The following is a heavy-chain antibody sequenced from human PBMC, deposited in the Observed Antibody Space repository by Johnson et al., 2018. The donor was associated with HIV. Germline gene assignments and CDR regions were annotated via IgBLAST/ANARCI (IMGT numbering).Heavy chain of an antibody. Sequence: QVQLVESGGGVVQPGRSLRLSCAASGFTFSSCGMLWVRQAPGKGLEWVAVISYDGSYRYYADSVKGLFTISRDNSKNTLYLQMNSLRADDTAVYYCARGSGGIVGAQDIWGQGTMVTVSS. CDR1: GFTFSSCG. V-gene: IGHV3-30*03. D-gene: IGHD1-26*01. CDR3: ARGSGGIVGAQDI. CDR2: ISYDGSYR. J-gene: IGHJ3*02.